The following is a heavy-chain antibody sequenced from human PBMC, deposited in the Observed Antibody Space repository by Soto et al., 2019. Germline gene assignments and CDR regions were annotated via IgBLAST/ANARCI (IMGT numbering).Heavy chain of an antibody. V-gene: IGHV3-33*01. D-gene: IGHD3-10*01. Sequence: QVHLVESGGGVVQPGRSLRLSCAASGFSFSDYGIHWVRQAPGKGLEWGAVIWYDGSKKLYADSVKGRFTISRDNAKNALYLQLNSLRAEATAVYYCAREGGDGAFDSWGQGTLVTVSS. CDR1: GFSFSDYG. CDR3: AREGGDGAFDS. CDR2: IWYDGSKK. J-gene: IGHJ4*02.